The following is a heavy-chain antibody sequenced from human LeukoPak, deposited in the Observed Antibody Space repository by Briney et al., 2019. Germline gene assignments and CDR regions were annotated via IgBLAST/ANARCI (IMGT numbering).Heavy chain of an antibody. Sequence: ALELSCAASGFTFDDYAMHWVRQAPGKGLEGGSGISWNRGSIGYADSVKGRFTISRDNAKNSLYLQMNSLRAEDTALYYCAKGSGHCSGGSCYTKDFDYWGQGTLVTVSS. CDR1: GFTFDDYA. CDR3: AKGSGHCSGGSCYTKDFDY. V-gene: IGHV3-9*01. J-gene: IGHJ4*02. D-gene: IGHD2-15*01. CDR2: ISWNRGSI.